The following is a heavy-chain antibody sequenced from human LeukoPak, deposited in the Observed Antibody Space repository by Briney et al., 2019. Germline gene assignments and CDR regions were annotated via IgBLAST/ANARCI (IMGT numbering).Heavy chain of an antibody. CDR1: GFTFSDYY. Sequence: GGSLRLSCTASGFTFSDYYMSWIRQAPGKGLEWVSYISSSGSTIYYADSVKGRFTISRDNAKNSLYLQMNCLRAEDTAVYYCARASITMIVVVHYGMDVWGQGTTVTVSS. J-gene: IGHJ6*02. D-gene: IGHD3-22*01. V-gene: IGHV3-11*01. CDR3: ARASITMIVVVHYGMDV. CDR2: ISSSGSTI.